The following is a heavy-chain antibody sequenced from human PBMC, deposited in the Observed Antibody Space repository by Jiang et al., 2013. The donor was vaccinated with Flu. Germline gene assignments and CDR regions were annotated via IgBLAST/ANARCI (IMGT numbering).Heavy chain of an antibody. V-gene: IGHV1-69*01. CDR2: IIPIFGTA. CDR3: ARVTVTNPDYYYYGMDV. CDR1: GGTFSSYA. D-gene: IGHD4-11*01. J-gene: IGHJ6*02. Sequence: SGAEVKKPGSSVKVSCKASGGTFSSYAISWVRQAPGQGLEWMGGIIPIFGTANYAQKFQGRVTITADESTSTAYMELSSLRSEDTAVYYCARVTVTNPDYYYYGMDVWGQGTTVTVSS.